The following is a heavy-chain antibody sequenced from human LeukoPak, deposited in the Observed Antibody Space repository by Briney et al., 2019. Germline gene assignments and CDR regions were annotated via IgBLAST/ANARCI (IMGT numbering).Heavy chain of an antibody. D-gene: IGHD3-3*01. CDR3: ARVGITIFGAARDWFDP. CDR2: ISGYDGNT. V-gene: IGHV1-18*01. J-gene: IGHJ5*02. CDR1: GYTFTSYG. Sequence: ASVKVSCKASGYTFTSYGISWVRQAPGQGLEWMGWISGYDGNTNYGQKLQGRVTMTTDTSTTTAYMELRSLRSDDTAVYYCARVGITIFGAARDWFDPWGQGTLVTVSS.